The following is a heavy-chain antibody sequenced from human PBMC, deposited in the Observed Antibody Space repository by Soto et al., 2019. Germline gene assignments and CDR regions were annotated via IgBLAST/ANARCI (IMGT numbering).Heavy chain of an antibody. Sequence: QSQTLSLTCTVSGGSISSSSYYWGWIRQPPGKGLEWIGSIYYSGSTYYNPSLKSRVTISVDTSKNQFSLKLSSVTAADTAVYYCARHFKGRGYSYGSPDYWGQGTLVTVSS. CDR1: GGSISSSSYY. J-gene: IGHJ4*02. V-gene: IGHV4-39*01. CDR2: IYYSGST. CDR3: ARHFKGRGYSYGSPDY. D-gene: IGHD5-18*01.